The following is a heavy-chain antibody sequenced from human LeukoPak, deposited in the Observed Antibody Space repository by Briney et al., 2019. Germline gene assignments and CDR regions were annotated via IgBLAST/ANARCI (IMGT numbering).Heavy chain of an antibody. V-gene: IGHV3-74*01. J-gene: IGHJ4*02. D-gene: IGHD3-10*01. CDR2: INSDESIT. CDR3: ARGLVPGSLDY. Sequence: GGSLRLSCAASGFTFSSSWMYWARQAPGKGLVWVSRINSDESITTYADSVKGRFTISRDNAKNTLYLQMNSLRAEDTAVCYCARGLVPGSLDYWGQGTPVTVSS. CDR1: GFTFSSSW.